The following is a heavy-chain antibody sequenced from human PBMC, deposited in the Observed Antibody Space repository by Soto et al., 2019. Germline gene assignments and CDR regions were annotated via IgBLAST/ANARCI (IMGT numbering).Heavy chain of an antibody. J-gene: IGHJ1*01. D-gene: IGHD2-15*01. V-gene: IGHV1-69*02. Sequence: QVQLVQSGAEVKKPGSSVKVSCKASGGTFSSYTISWVRQAPGQGLEWMGRIIPILGIANYAQKFQGRFTITADKSTSTAYMLLSSLSSEDTAVYYCASDFDCSGGSCYSVGEYFQHWGQGTLVTVSS. CDR1: GGTFSSYT. CDR2: IIPILGIA. CDR3: ASDFDCSGGSCYSVGEYFQH.